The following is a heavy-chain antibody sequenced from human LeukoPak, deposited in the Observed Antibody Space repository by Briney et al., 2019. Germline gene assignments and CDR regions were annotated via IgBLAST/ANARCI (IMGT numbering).Heavy chain of an antibody. Sequence: PSETLSLTCAVYGGSFSGYYWSWIRQPPGKGLEWIGEINHSGSTNYNPSLKSRVTISVDTSKNQFSLKLSSVTAADTAVYYCARVGGELPQPYYFDYWGQGTLVTVSS. CDR1: GGSFSGYY. D-gene: IGHD1-7*01. CDR3: ARVGGELPQPYYFDY. J-gene: IGHJ4*02. CDR2: INHSGST. V-gene: IGHV4-34*01.